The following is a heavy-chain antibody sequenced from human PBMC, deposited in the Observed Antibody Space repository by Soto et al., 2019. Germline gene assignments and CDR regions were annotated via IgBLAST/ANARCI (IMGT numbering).Heavy chain of an antibody. CDR2: ISPDGGRT. CDR3: ATSEPGHY. J-gene: IGHJ4*02. CDR1: GYTFTTYY. V-gene: IGHV1-46*03. Sequence: QVQLVQSGAEVKKPGASVKVSCKASGYTFTTYYMHWVRQAPGQGLEWMGIISPDGGRTSYAQKFQGRVTMTRDTSTGTGYMELSSFRSEGTAVYYCATSEPGHYWGQGTLVTVSS. D-gene: IGHD1-26*01.